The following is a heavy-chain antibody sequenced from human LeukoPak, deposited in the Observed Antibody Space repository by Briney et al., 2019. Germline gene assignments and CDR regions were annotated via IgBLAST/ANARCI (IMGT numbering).Heavy chain of an antibody. CDR1: GFTVSSNY. Sequence: GGSLRLSCAASGFTVSSNYMSWVRQAPGKGLEWVSVIYSGGSTYYADSVKGRFTISRDNSKNTLYLQMNSLRAEDTAVYYCARDLRQAGGVFDYWGQGTLVTVSS. J-gene: IGHJ4*02. D-gene: IGHD3-10*01. CDR2: IYSGGST. V-gene: IGHV3-53*01. CDR3: ARDLRQAGGVFDY.